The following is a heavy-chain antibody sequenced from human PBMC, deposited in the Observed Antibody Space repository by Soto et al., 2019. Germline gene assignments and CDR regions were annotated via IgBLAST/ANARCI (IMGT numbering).Heavy chain of an antibody. Sequence: PGGSLRLSCAASGFSFSISPMHWVRQAPGKGPEWVALISYDGTNKFYADSVKGRLTISRDNSKRTLYLNVASLSTEVAAVCYCARDPKTSGGQDWVLNYFDSWGQGALVSVSS. CDR2: ISYDGTNK. CDR1: GFSFSISP. J-gene: IGHJ4*02. V-gene: IGHV3-30-3*01. CDR3: ARDPKTSGGQDWVLNYFDS. D-gene: IGHD3-9*01.